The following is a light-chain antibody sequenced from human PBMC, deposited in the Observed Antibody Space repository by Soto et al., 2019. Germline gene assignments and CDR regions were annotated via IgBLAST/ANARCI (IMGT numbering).Light chain of an antibody. J-gene: IGKJ2*01. V-gene: IGKV1-39*01. CDR2: GAS. CDR1: HTIATY. CDR3: QQFYYYPHT. Sequence: IQMTQSQSSLSASVGDGVTLTCRASHTIATYLNWYQQKPGQVPEVLIYGASRLQVGVPSRFTGSGYGTDFTLTINNLQPEDFAIYYCQQFYYYPHTFGQGTKLEVK.